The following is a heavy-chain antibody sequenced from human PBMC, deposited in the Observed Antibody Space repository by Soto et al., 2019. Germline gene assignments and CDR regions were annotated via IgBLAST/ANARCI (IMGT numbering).Heavy chain of an antibody. CDR2: TSYTGNT. Sequence: KSSETLSLTCIVSGGSITSYHWSWIRQFPGKGLEWIAYTSYTGNTNYNPSLQSRVTISMDTSKNQLSLKLTSMTAADTAVYYCARGRVVVPAAVMFNCLDPWGQGALVTAPQ. D-gene: IGHD2-2*01. V-gene: IGHV4-59*01. CDR1: GGSITSYH. CDR3: ARGRVVVPAAVMFNCLDP. J-gene: IGHJ5*02.